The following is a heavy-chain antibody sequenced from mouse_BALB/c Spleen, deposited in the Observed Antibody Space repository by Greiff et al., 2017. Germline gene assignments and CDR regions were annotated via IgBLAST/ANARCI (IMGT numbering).Heavy chain of an antibody. CDR1: GFTFSSYA. CDR3: ARNYYGSSSWGFDV. V-gene: IGHV5-9-4*01. Sequence: EVKLMESGGGLVKPGGSLKLSCAASGFTFSSYAMSWVRQSPEKRLEWVAEISSGGSYTYYPDTVTGRFTISRDNAKNTLYLEMSSLRSEDTAMYYCARNYYGSSSWGFDVWGAGTTVTVSS. J-gene: IGHJ1*01. D-gene: IGHD1-1*01. CDR2: ISSGGSYT.